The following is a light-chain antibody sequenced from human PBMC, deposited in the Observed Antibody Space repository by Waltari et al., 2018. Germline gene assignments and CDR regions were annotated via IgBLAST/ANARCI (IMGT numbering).Light chain of an antibody. J-gene: IGKJ2*01. CDR2: AAS. Sequence: DIQMTQSPSSLSASVGDRVTITCRASRSINSYLSRYQHKPGKAPKLLIYAASTLQSGVPSRFSGSGSGTDFTLTINSLQPEDFATYYCQQSHSAPPYTFGQGTKLEIK. V-gene: IGKV1-39*01. CDR3: QQSHSAPPYT. CDR1: RSINSY.